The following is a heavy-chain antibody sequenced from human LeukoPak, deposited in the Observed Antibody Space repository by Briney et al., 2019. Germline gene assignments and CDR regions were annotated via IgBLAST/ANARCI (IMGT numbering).Heavy chain of an antibody. J-gene: IGHJ4*02. CDR2: ISGSGDDT. D-gene: IGHD3-10*01. V-gene: IGHV3-23*01. Sequence: GGSLRLSCVVSGFPFSSYAMSWVRQAPGKGLEWVSGISGSGDDTYYAASVKGRFTVSRDTSKNTLYLQMNSLRAEDTAVYYCAREENYYGSGSYPGSWGQGTLVTVSS. CDR3: AREENYYGSGSYPGS. CDR1: GFPFSSYA.